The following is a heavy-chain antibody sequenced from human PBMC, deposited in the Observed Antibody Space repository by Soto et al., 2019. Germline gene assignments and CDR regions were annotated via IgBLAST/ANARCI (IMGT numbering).Heavy chain of an antibody. CDR3: GRDVQGSDWSYYYYYNGMDV. CDR2: ISSSSSTI. Sequence: GGSLRLSCAASGFTFSDYYMSWIRQAPGKGLEWVSYISSSSSTIYYADSVKGRFTISRDNAKNSLYLQMNSLRAEDTAVYYCGRDVQGSDWSYYYYYNGMDVWGQRSTV. J-gene: IGHJ6*02. V-gene: IGHV3-11*01. CDR1: GFTFSDYY. D-gene: IGHD3-10*01.